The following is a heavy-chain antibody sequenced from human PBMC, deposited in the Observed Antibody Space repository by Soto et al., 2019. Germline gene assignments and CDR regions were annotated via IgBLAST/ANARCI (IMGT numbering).Heavy chain of an antibody. CDR1: GFTFGDYA. V-gene: IGHV3-49*03. D-gene: IGHD3-16*02. Sequence: GGSLRLSCTASGFTFGDYAMSWFRQAPGKGLEWVGFIRSKAYGGTTEYAASVKGRLTISRDDSKSIAYLQMNSLKTEDTAVYYCTRFEETYDYIWGSYRYAPFDYWGQGTLVTVSS. J-gene: IGHJ4*02. CDR2: IRSKAYGGTT. CDR3: TRFEETYDYIWGSYRYAPFDY.